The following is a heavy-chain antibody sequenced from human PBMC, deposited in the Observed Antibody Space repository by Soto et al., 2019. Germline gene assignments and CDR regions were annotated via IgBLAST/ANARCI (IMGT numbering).Heavy chain of an antibody. Sequence: PSVTLSLTCTASGGSVSSGSYYWSWIRQPPGKGLEWIGYIYYSGSTNYNPSLKSRVTISVDTSKNQFSLKLSSVTAADTAVYYCARKVRGSGWYYYFDYWGQGTLVTVSS. D-gene: IGHD6-19*01. CDR2: IYYSGST. CDR3: ARKVRGSGWYYYFDY. V-gene: IGHV4-61*01. J-gene: IGHJ4*02. CDR1: GGSVSSGSYY.